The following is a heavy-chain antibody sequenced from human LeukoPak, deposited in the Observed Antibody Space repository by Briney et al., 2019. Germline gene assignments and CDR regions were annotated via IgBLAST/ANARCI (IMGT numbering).Heavy chain of an antibody. CDR3: ARTQMAMIGAFDI. CDR2: IYYSGST. Sequence: SETLSLTCTVSGGSISSSSYYWGWIRQPPGKGPEWIGSIYYSGSTYYNPSLKSRVTISVDTSKNQFSLKLSSVTAADTAVYYCARTQMAMIGAFDIWGQGTMVTVSS. D-gene: IGHD3-22*01. J-gene: IGHJ3*02. CDR1: GGSISSSSYY. V-gene: IGHV4-39*01.